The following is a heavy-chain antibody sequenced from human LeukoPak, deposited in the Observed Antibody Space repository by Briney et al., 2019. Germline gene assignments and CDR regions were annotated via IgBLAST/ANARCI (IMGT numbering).Heavy chain of an antibody. Sequence: GASVKVSCKASGGTFSSYTISWVRQAPGQGLEWMGRIIPILGIANYAQKFQGRVTITADESTSTAYMELSSLRSEDTAVYYCARARLGYHYYYYYMDVWGKGTTVTVSS. V-gene: IGHV1-69*02. CDR2: IIPILGIA. D-gene: IGHD4-17*01. J-gene: IGHJ6*03. CDR1: GGTFSSYT. CDR3: ARARLGYHYYYYYMDV.